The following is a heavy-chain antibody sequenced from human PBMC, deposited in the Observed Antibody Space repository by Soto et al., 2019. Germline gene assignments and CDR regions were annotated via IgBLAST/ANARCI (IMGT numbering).Heavy chain of an antibody. V-gene: IGHV4-59*01. CDR1: GVSISSYY. CDR3: ARIGGYHGPLDY. D-gene: IGHD6-25*01. CDR2: TYHRGST. Sequence: SETLSLTCAVSGVSISSYYWSWIRQAPGRGLEWIGYTYHRGSTNYSPSLKSRVAISLDTSENQFSLKVNSVTAADTAVYYCARIGGYHGPLDYWGQGTPVTVSS. J-gene: IGHJ4*02.